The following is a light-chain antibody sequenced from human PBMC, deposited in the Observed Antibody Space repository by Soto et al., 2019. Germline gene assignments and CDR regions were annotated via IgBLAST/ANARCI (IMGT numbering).Light chain of an antibody. V-gene: IGKV1-33*01. CDR2: DAS. Sequence: DIQMTRAPSSLSGSVGDRVTITCRASQSISSWLAWYQQKPGKAPKLLIYDASNLETGVPSRFSGSGSGTDFTFTISSLQPEDIATYYCQQYDNLPLTFGGGTKVDIK. CDR1: QSISSW. J-gene: IGKJ4*01. CDR3: QQYDNLPLT.